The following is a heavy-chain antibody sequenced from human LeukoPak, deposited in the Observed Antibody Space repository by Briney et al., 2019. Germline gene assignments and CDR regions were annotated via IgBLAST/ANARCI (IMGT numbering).Heavy chain of an antibody. Sequence: PSETLSLTCSVSDGSINSYYWNWIRRPPGKGLEWIGYIYYNGNTNYSPSLKSRVTISVDTSNNQFSLRLGSVTAADTAVYHCARHCCSGPAKRVFDIWGQGTMVTVSS. D-gene: IGHD2-15*01. V-gene: IGHV4-59*08. CDR2: IYYNGNT. CDR1: DGSINSYY. J-gene: IGHJ3*02. CDR3: ARHCCSGPAKRVFDI.